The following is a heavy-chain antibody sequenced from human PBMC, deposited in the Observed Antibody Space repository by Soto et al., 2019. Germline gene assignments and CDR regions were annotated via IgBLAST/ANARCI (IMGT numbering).Heavy chain of an antibody. J-gene: IGHJ6*03. CDR3: ARHRKIIPRGTYYMDV. CDR1: EYNFANYW. D-gene: IGHD1-1*01. V-gene: IGHV5-51*01. Sequence: EVQLVQSGAEVKKPGESLKISCKGSEYNFANYWIGWARQRPGKGLEWMGVIYPDDSDTKYSPSFQGQVSISVDKSINTAYLQWSSLKASDTAIYYCARHRKIIPRGTYYMDVWGNGTTVTVSS. CDR2: IYPDDSDT.